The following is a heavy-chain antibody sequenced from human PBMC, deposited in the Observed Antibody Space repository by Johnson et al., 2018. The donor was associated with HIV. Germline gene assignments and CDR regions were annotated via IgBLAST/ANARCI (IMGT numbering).Heavy chain of an antibody. V-gene: IGHV3-74*01. D-gene: IGHD3-9*01. CDR2: INSDGSST. CDR3: AKDRNYDILSI. J-gene: IGHJ3*02. Sequence: VQLVESGGDLVQPGGSLRLSCVGSGFTFSTNWMHWVRQAPGKGLVWVSRINSDGSSTSYAESVKGRFTISRDNSKNTLYLQMNSLRAEDTAVYYCAKDRNYDILSIWGQGTMLTVSS. CDR1: GFTFSTNW.